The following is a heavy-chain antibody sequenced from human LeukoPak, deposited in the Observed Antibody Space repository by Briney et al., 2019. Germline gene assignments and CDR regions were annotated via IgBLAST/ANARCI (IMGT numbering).Heavy chain of an antibody. CDR1: GYSISSGYY. D-gene: IGHD5-18*01. CDR2: IYHSGST. CDR3: ASTGSGYSYAIL. J-gene: IGHJ4*02. V-gene: IGHV4-38-2*02. Sequence: SETLSPTCTVSGYSISSGYYWGWIRQPPGKGLEWIGSIYHSGSTYYNPSLKSRVTISVDTSKNQFSLKLSSVTAADTAVYYCASTGSGYSYAILWGQGTLVTVSS.